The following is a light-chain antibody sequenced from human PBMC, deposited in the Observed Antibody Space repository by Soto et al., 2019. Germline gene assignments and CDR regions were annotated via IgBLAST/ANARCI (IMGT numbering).Light chain of an antibody. J-gene: IGLJ1*01. CDR3: GTWDSDSYV. CDR1: SSNIGNNY. Sequence: QSVLTQPPSVSAAPGQKVTISCSGSSSNIGNNYASWYHQLPGTAPKVLIYDNNKRASGIPDRFSGSKSGTSATLGITGLQTGDEGDYYCGTWDSDSYVFGTGTKVTVL. CDR2: DNN. V-gene: IGLV1-51*01.